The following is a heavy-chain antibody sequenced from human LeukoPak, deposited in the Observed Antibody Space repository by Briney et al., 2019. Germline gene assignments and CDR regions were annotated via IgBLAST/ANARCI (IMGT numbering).Heavy chain of an antibody. V-gene: IGHV1-2*02. D-gene: IGHD2-15*01. Sequence: ASVKVSCKASGYTFTTYNIHWVRQAPGQGLEWMGGITPNSGGTNYAQKFQGRVTMTRDTSISTAYMELSRLRSDDTAAYSCARGRGGGYFDFWGQETLVTVSS. CDR2: ITPNSGGT. CDR3: ARGRGGGYFDF. J-gene: IGHJ4*02. CDR1: GYTFTTYN.